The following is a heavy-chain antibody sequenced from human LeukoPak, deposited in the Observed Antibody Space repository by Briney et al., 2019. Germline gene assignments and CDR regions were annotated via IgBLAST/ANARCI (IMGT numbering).Heavy chain of an antibody. CDR1: GYSFTSYW. J-gene: IGHJ4*02. V-gene: IGHV5-51*01. D-gene: IGHD5-12*01. Sequence: GESLKISCKGSGYSFTSYWIGWVRQMPGEGLEWMGIIYPSDSDTTYSPSFQGQVTISADKSISTAYLQWSSLKASDSAMYYCARQRRGGYSLMWGQGTLVTVSS. CDR2: IYPSDSDT. CDR3: ARQRRGGYSLM.